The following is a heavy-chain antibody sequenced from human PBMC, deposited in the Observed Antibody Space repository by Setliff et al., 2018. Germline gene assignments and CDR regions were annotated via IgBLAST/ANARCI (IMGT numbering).Heavy chain of an antibody. CDR2: INPDGSEK. CDR1: GFTSNNCW. Sequence: LRLSCGASGFTSNNCWVSWVRQAPGKGLEWLASINPDGSEKYYVDSVKGRFTISRDNAKNSLSLQMNSLRTEDTAVYYCFGAGTCSYWGQGTLVTVSS. V-gene: IGHV3-7*01. D-gene: IGHD3-10*01. CDR3: FGAGTCSY. J-gene: IGHJ4*02.